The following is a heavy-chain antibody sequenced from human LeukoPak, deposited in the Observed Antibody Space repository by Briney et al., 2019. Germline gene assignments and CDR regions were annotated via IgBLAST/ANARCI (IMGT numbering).Heavy chain of an antibody. CDR1: GFTFSSYA. Sequence: PGGSLRLSCAASGFTFSSYAMSWVRQAPGKGLEWVSTISGSGGSTYYADSVKGRFTISRDNSKNTLYLQMNSLRAEDTAVYYCAKHSAQRSVDIVATMGVWGQETLVTVSS. D-gene: IGHD5-12*01. V-gene: IGHV3-23*01. CDR3: AKHSAQRSVDIVATMGV. J-gene: IGHJ4*02. CDR2: ISGSGGST.